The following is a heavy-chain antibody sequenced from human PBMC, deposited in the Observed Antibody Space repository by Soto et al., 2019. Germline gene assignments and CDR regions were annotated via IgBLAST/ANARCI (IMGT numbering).Heavy chain of an antibody. D-gene: IGHD1-20*01. CDR1: GFSFSNFT. V-gene: IGHV3-21*01. J-gene: IGHJ6*02. Sequence: EVQLVESGGGLVKPGGSLRLSCAASGFSFSNFTMNWVRQAPGKGLEWVSSIDTGSTFMFYADSVTGRFTISRDNSKKSANTPKNSLRAEDTAVYFCARETESYSWNDGLMDVWGQGATVTVSS. CDR3: ARETESYSWNDGLMDV. CDR2: IDTGSTFM.